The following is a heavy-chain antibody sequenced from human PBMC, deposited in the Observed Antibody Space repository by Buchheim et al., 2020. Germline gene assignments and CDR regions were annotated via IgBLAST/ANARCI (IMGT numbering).Heavy chain of an antibody. CDR1: GGSITTGGHY. D-gene: IGHD1-14*01. CDR3: ARDPTGGADFDY. CDR2: IFHSGTA. J-gene: IGHJ4*02. V-gene: IGHV4-31*03. Sequence: QVQLQESGPGLVKPSQTLSLTCTVSGGSITTGGHYWSWIRQHPGKGLEWLGYIFHSGTAYYNPSLNSRVSMSVDTSKNQFSLKLTSMTAADTAVYYCARDPTGGADFDYWGQGTL.